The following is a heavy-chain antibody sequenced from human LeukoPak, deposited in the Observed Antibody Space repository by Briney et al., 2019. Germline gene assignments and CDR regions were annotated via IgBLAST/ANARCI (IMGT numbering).Heavy chain of an antibody. CDR1: GFTFSSYA. V-gene: IGHV3-23*01. D-gene: IGHD2-2*01. J-gene: IGHJ4*02. CDR3: AKGYCSSTSCYRY. CDR2: ISGSGGST. Sequence: GGSLRLSXAASGFTFSSYAMSWVRQAPGKGLEWVSAISGSGGSTYHADSVKGRFTISRDNSKNTLYLQMNSLRAEDTAVYYCAKGYCSSTSCYRYWGQGTLVTVSS.